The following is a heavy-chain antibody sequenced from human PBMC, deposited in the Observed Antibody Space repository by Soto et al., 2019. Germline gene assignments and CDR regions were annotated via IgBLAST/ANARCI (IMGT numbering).Heavy chain of an antibody. CDR3: GRGRDVVVHYYYYYMDV. CDR1: GGSFSGYY. Sequence: PSETLSLTCAVYGGSFSGYYWSWIRQPPGKGLEWIGEINHSGSTNYNPSLKSRVTISVDTSKNQFSLKLSSVTAADTAVYYCGRGRDVVVHYYYYYMDVWGKGTTVTVSS. CDR2: INHSGST. J-gene: IGHJ6*03. D-gene: IGHD2-2*01. V-gene: IGHV4-34*01.